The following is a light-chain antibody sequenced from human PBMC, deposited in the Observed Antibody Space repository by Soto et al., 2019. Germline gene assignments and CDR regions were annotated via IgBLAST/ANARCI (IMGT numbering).Light chain of an antibody. CDR1: QSLLYSDGDNY. CDR3: MQGLVTLVP. Sequence: IVMTQSPHSVGVSAGEPASISCRSSQSLLYSDGDNYLDWYLQKPGQSPQLLIYLASNRASGVPDRFSGGESGTDFTLKISRLEAGDVGVYYCMQGLVTLVPFCQVTLLEIK. V-gene: IGKV2-28*01. J-gene: IGKJ5*01. CDR2: LAS.